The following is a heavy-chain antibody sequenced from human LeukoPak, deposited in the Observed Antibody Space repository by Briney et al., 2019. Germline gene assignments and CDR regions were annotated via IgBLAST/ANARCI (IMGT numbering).Heavy chain of an antibody. CDR2: IYHSGST. CDR1: GYSISSGYY. Sequence: PSETLSLTCTVSGYSISSGYYWGWIRQPPGKGLEWIGSIYHSGSTNYNPSLKSRVTISIDTSKNQFSLKLSSVTAADTAVYYCARDLVTVTKGFDIWGQGTMVSVSS. V-gene: IGHV4-38-2*02. J-gene: IGHJ3*02. D-gene: IGHD4-17*01. CDR3: ARDLVTVTKGFDI.